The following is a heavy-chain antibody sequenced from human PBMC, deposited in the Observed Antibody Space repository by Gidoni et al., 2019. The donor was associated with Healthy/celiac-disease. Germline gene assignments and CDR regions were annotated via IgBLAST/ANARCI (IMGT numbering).Heavy chain of an antibody. D-gene: IGHD3-10*01. CDR1: GFPFRSYG. J-gene: IGHJ6*02. CDR3: ARDGVFDYYYYGMDV. Sequence: QVQLVESGGGVVQPGRSLRLSFAASGFPFRSYGMHWVRQAPGKGLEWVAVIWYDGSNKYYADSVKGRFTISRDNSKNTLYLQMNSLRAEDTAVYYCARDGVFDYYYYGMDVWGQGTTVTVSS. CDR2: IWYDGSNK. V-gene: IGHV3-33*01.